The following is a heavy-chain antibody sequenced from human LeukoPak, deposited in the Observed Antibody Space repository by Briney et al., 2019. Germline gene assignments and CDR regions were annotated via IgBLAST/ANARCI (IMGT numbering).Heavy chain of an antibody. Sequence: SETLSLTCAVYGGSFSGYYWSWIRQPPGKGLEWIGEINHSGSTNYNPSLKSRVTISVDTSKNQFSLKLSSVTAADTAVYYCARHVKWGYNYLNWGQGTLVTVSS. J-gene: IGHJ4*02. CDR3: ARHVKWGYNYLN. CDR2: INHSGST. D-gene: IGHD5-24*01. CDR1: GGSFSGYY. V-gene: IGHV4-34*01.